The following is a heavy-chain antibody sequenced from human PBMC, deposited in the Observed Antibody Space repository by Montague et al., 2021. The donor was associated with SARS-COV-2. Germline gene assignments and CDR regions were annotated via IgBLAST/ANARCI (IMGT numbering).Heavy chain of an antibody. CDR3: ARNKWYYDILTGLENWFDA. CDR2: ISSSSTYI. J-gene: IGHJ5*02. Sequence: SLRLSCAASGFTFSSYSMNWVRQAPGKGLEWVSSISSSSTYIYYADSVRGRFTISRDNAKNSLYLQMNSLRAEDTAVYYCARNKWYYDILTGLENWFDAWGQGTMVTVSS. D-gene: IGHD3-9*01. CDR1: GFTFSSYS. V-gene: IGHV3-21*01.